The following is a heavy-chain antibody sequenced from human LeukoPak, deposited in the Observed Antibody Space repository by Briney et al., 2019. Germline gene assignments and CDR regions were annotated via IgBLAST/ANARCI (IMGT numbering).Heavy chain of an antibody. Sequence: SETLSLTCTVSGGSISSGGYYWSWIRQHPGKGLEWIGYIYYSGSTYYNPSLKSRVTISVDTSKNQFSLKLSSVTAADTAVYYCARVSPSDAFDIWGQGTMVAVSS. CDR2: IYYSGST. J-gene: IGHJ3*02. CDR1: GGSISSGGYY. V-gene: IGHV4-31*03. D-gene: IGHD5/OR15-5a*01. CDR3: ARVSPSDAFDI.